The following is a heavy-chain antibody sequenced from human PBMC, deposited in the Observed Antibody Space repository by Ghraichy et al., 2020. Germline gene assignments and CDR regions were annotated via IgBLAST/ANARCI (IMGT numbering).Heavy chain of an antibody. Sequence: GGSLRLSCSVSGFAFSSTSIHWVRQAPGKGLECVACIDHIISEEVTYYADSVKGRFTVSRDNLINTVYLQLSGLRIDDTGIYFCVKNSRLTGDFWFGDRWGQGTLVTVSS. D-gene: IGHD3-10*01. CDR1: GFAFSSTS. J-gene: IGHJ5*02. V-gene: IGHV3-64D*09. CDR2: IDHIISEEVT. CDR3: VKNSRLTGDFWFGDR.